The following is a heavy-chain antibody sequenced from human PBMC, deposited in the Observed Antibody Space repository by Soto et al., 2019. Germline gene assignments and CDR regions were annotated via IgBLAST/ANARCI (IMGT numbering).Heavy chain of an antibody. J-gene: IGHJ4*02. D-gene: IGHD4-17*01. V-gene: IGHV3-30*18. CDR1: GFPFSRFG. CDR3: AKDRWGDYGDLNLPGY. CDR2: ISDDGSNK. Sequence: QVQLVESGGGVVQPGRSLRLSCAASGFPFSRFGMHWVRQAPGKGLAWVAVISDDGSNKHYADFVKGRFTISRDNSNNTLYLQMNSLRAEDTAVYYCAKDRWGDYGDLNLPGYWRQGTLVSVSS.